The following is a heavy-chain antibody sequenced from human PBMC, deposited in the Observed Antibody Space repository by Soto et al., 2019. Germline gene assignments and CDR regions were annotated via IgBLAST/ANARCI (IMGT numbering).Heavy chain of an antibody. CDR1: GGSISSGGYY. CDR2: IYYSGST. J-gene: IGHJ5*02. Sequence: TLSLTCTVSGGSISSGGYYWSWIRQHPGKGLEWIGYIYYSGSTYYNPSLKSRVTISVDTSKNQLSLKLSSVTAADTAVYYCARVWSRSFDPWGQGTLVTVSS. D-gene: IGHD2-8*02. CDR3: ARVWSRSFDP. V-gene: IGHV4-31*03.